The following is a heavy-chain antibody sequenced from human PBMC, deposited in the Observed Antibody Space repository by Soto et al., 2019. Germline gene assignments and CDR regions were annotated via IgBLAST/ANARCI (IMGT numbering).Heavy chain of an antibody. Sequence: QVQLVQSGAEVRKPGASVTVSCRSSGDSFNDYYIHWVRQAPGQGLEWMGWINPNSGVTKYAQKFQGWVSMTRDTSIRTVYMQLSRLRSDDTAVYYCARESGGATAPLDYYYCDMDVWGTGTTVTVSS. CDR3: ARESGGATAPLDYYYCDMDV. CDR1: GDSFNDYY. D-gene: IGHD5-12*01. CDR2: INPNSGVT. V-gene: IGHV1-2*04. J-gene: IGHJ6*03.